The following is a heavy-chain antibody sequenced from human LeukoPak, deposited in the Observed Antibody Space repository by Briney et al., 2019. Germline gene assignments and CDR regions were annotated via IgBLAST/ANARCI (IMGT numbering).Heavy chain of an antibody. CDR2: ISYDGSNK. Sequence: GGSLRLSCAASGFTFSSYGMHWVRHAPGKGLEWVAVISYDGSNKYYADSVKGRFTISRDNSKNTLYLQMNSLRAEDTAVYYCAKDRGSGWYPNWFDPWGQGTLVTVSS. J-gene: IGHJ5*02. D-gene: IGHD6-19*01. V-gene: IGHV3-30*18. CDR1: GFTFSSYG. CDR3: AKDRGSGWYPNWFDP.